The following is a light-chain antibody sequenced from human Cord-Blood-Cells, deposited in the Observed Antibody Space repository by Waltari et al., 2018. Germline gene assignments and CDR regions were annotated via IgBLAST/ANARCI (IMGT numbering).Light chain of an antibody. CDR2: GAS. CDR1: RSVSSN. CDR3: QQDKNWPRT. J-gene: IGKJ1*01. Sequence: IVLTQTRDTMSVSPGERAALTCRASRSVSSNLAWHHQKPVQAPRLLIYGASTGTTRIPARFSRIGSGTEFTLTIISLQSEDFAVYDCQQDKNWPRTFGQDTKVQIK. V-gene: IGKV3-15*01.